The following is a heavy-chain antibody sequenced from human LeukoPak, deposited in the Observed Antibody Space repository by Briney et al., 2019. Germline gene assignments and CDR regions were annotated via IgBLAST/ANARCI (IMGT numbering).Heavy chain of an antibody. D-gene: IGHD1-26*01. V-gene: IGHV4-59*01. CDR2: IYYSGST. J-gene: IGHJ4*02. Sequence: SQTLSLTCTVSGGSISSYYWSWIRQPPGKGLEWIGYIYYSGSTNYNPSLKSRVTISVDTSKNQFSLKLSSVTAADTAVYYCAREGGATGYWGQGTLVTVSS. CDR1: GGSISSYY. CDR3: AREGGATGY.